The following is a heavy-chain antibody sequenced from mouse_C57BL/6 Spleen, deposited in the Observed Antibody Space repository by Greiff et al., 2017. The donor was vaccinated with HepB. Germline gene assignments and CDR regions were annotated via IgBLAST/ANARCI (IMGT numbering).Heavy chain of an antibody. CDR2: IDPSDSYT. CDR3: ARYATTVVNYAMDY. D-gene: IGHD1-1*01. J-gene: IGHJ4*01. CDR1: GYTFTSYW. V-gene: IGHV1-69*01. Sequence: QVQLQQPGAELVMPGASVKLSCKASGYTFTSYWMHWVKQRPGQGLEWIGEIDPSDSYTNSNQKFKGKSTLTVDKSSSTAYMQLSSLTSEDSAVYYCARYATTVVNYAMDYWGQGTSVTVSS.